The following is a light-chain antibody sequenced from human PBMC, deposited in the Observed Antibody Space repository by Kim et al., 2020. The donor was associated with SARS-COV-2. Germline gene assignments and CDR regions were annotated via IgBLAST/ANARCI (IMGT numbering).Light chain of an antibody. J-gene: IGKJ1*01. CDR3: QKYDSAPWT. V-gene: IGKV1-27*01. CDR1: QDISRS. Sequence: ASVGDRVAITCRASQDISRSLACYQQRPEKVPNLLFYAASTLQSGVPSRVSGSGSGTEFTLTISSLQPEDVATYYCQKYDSAPWTFGPGTKVDSK. CDR2: AAS.